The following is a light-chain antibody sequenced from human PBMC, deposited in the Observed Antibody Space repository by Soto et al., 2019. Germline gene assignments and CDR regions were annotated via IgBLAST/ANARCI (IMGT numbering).Light chain of an antibody. CDR1: QSVSNNY. J-gene: IGKJ1*01. CDR3: QQYGSSGT. CDR2: GAS. V-gene: IGKV3-20*01. Sequence: EIVLTQSPGTLSLSPGERATLSCRASQSVSNNYLAWYQQKPGQAPGLLIYGASNRATGIPDRLSGSGSGTEFTLSISRLEPEDFAVDDCQQYGSSGTFGQGTKVDNK.